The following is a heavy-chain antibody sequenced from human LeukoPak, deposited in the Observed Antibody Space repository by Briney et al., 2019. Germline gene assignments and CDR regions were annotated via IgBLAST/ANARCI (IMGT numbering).Heavy chain of an antibody. D-gene: IGHD3-3*01. Sequence: KPSETLSLTCTVSGGSISRYYWSWIRHPPGTGVEWIGYIYYTGRADYNPSLKSPVSMSVDTSKNKFSLRVNSMTAADTAVYYCARGYFWSGAPTDWGQGTLVTVPS. CDR2: IYYTGRA. CDR1: GGSISRYY. V-gene: IGHV4-59*01. J-gene: IGHJ4*02. CDR3: ARGYFWSGAPTD.